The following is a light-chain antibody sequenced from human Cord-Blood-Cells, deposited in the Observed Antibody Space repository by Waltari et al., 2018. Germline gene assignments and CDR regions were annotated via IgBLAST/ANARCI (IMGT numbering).Light chain of an antibody. V-gene: IGLV2-11*01. CDR2: DFS. Sequence: QSALTQPRSVSGPPGQSVTIPCTGTSSDVAGYNYVSWYQPHTGKAPILMIYDFSKRPSGVPDRFSGSKSGNTASLTISGLQAENEADYYCCSYAGSYTWVYGGGTKLTVL. CDR1: SSDVAGYNY. J-gene: IGLJ3*02. CDR3: CSYAGSYTWV.